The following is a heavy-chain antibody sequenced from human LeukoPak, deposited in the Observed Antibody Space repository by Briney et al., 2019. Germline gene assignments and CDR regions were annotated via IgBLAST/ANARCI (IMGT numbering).Heavy chain of an antibody. D-gene: IGHD2-2*01. CDR3: ARVLNRRVPAASLDP. J-gene: IGHJ5*02. CDR2: IYYSGST. V-gene: IGHV4-39*07. Sequence: SETLSFTCTVSGGSISSSSYSWGWIRQPPGKGLEWIGSIYYSGSTYYNPSLKSRVTISVDTSKNQFSLKLSSVTAAVTAVYYCARVLNRRVPAASLDPWGQGTLVTVSS. CDR1: GGSISSSSYS.